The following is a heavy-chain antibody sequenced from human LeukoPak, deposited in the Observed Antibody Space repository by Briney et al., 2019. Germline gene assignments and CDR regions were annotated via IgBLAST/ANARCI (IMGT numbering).Heavy chain of an antibody. Sequence: GGSLRLSCAASGFSFNTYSMHWVRQAPGKGLEWVSSISSSSSYIYYADSVKGRFTISRDNAKNSLYLQMNSLRAEDTAVYYCARGPYCSGGSCSYYFDYWGQGTLVTVSS. CDR2: ISSSSSYI. J-gene: IGHJ4*02. D-gene: IGHD2-15*01. V-gene: IGHV3-21*01. CDR3: ARGPYCSGGSCSYYFDY. CDR1: GFSFNTYS.